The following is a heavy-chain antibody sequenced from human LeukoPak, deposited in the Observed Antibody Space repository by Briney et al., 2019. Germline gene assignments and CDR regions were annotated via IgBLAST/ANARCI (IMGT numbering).Heavy chain of an antibody. V-gene: IGHV4-34*01. J-gene: IGHJ4*02. CDR2: INHSGST. CDR1: GRSFSGYY. CDR3: ARVAGSS. D-gene: IGHD6-13*01. Sequence: SETLSLTCAVYGRSFSGYYWSWIRHPPGKGLEWIGEINHSGSTNYNPSLKSRVTISVDTSKNQFSLKLSSVTAADTAVYYCARVAGSSWGQGTLVTVSS.